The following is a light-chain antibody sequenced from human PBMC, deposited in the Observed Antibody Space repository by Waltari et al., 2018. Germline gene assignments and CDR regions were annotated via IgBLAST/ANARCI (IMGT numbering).Light chain of an antibody. Sequence: SVSGSPGQSITISCSGTSSDVGGYNYVCWYQQHPGKAPKLIIYDVSVRPSGVSNRFSGSKSGNTASLTISGLQAEDEADYYCSTSTTTSTHVFGTGTKVTVL. CDR3: STSTTTSTHV. CDR1: SSDVGGYNY. CDR2: DVS. V-gene: IGLV2-14*04. J-gene: IGLJ1*01.